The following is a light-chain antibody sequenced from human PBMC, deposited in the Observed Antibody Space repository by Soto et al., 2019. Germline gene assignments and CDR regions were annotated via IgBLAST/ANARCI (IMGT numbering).Light chain of an antibody. CDR1: QSVSSSY. Sequence: EIVLTQSPGTLSLSPGERATLSCRASQSVSSSYLAWYQETPGQAPRHLIYGASSRATGIPDSFSGSGSGTYFPHTITRLEPEFFAVYYCQQYGRSVTFGGGTKVEF. CDR3: QQYGRSVT. J-gene: IGKJ4*01. V-gene: IGKV3-20*01. CDR2: GAS.